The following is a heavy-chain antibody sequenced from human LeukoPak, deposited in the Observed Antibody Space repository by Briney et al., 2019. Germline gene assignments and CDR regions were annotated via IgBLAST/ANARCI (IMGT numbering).Heavy chain of an antibody. CDR3: ARALRSRVEVAANVAFDI. CDR2: INHSGST. J-gene: IGHJ3*02. D-gene: IGHD2-15*01. V-gene: IGHV4-34*01. Sequence: PSETLSLTCAVYGGSFSGYYWSWIRQPPGKGLEWIGEINHSGSTNYNPSLKSRVTISVDTSKNQFSLKLSSVTAADTAVYYCARALRSRVEVAANVAFDIWGQGTMVTVSS. CDR1: GGSFSGYY.